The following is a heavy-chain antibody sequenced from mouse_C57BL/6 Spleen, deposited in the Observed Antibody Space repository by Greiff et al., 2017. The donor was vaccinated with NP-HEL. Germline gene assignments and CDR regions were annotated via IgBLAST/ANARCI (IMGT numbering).Heavy chain of an antibody. V-gene: IGHV14-4*01. CDR2: IDPENGDT. CDR3: TSVVARTY. CDR1: GFNIKDDY. Sequence: VQLKESGAELVRPGASVKLSCTASGFNIKDDYMHWVKQRPEQGLEWIGWIDPENGDTAYASKFQGKATITADTSSNTAYLQLSSLTSEDTAVYYCTSVVARTYWGQGTLVTVSA. J-gene: IGHJ3*01. D-gene: IGHD1-1*01.